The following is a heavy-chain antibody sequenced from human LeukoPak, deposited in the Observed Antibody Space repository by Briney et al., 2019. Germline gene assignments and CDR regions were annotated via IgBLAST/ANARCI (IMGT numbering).Heavy chain of an antibody. Sequence: GESLKISCKGSGYNFTNYWIARVRQTPGKGLECMGIIYPRDSDTRYSPSFQGQVTISADKSVSTAYLQWSSLKASDTAMYYCARPIGTITMIRGVIRRSGWFDPWGQGTLVTVSS. D-gene: IGHD3-10*01. CDR1: GYNFTNYW. CDR2: IYPRDSDT. CDR3: ARPIGTITMIRGVIRRSGWFDP. J-gene: IGHJ5*02. V-gene: IGHV5-51*01.